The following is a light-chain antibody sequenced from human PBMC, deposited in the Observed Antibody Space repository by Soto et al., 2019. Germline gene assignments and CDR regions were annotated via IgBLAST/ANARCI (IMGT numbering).Light chain of an antibody. J-gene: IGKJ1*01. CDR2: KAS. V-gene: IGKV1-5*03. Sequence: DIQMTQSPSTLSASVGDRVTITCRASQSISSWLAWYQQKPGKAPKLLFYKASSLESGVPSRFSGSGSGTEFTLTISSLQPDDFATYYCQQYRTWTFGQGTKVEIK. CDR3: QQYRTWT. CDR1: QSISSW.